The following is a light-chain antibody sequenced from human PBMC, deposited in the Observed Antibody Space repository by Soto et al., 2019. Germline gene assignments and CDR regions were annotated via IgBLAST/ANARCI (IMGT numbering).Light chain of an antibody. V-gene: IGLV2-14*01. CDR1: RSDVGVYNY. Sequence: QSALTQPASVSGSPGQSITISCTGTRSDVGVYNYVSWYQQHPGKAPKLMIFEVTSRPSGVSNRFSGSKSGNTASLTISGLQAEDEADYYCSSYTSSSTSVFGGGTQLTVL. CDR3: SSYTSSSTSV. CDR2: EVT. J-gene: IGLJ3*02.